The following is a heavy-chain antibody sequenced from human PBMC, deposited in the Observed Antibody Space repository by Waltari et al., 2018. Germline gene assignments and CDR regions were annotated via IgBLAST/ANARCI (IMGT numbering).Heavy chain of an antibody. CDR1: GGSFSGYY. D-gene: IGHD6-13*01. V-gene: IGHV4-34*01. Sequence: QVQLQQWGAGLLKPSETLSLTCAVYGGSFSGYYWSWIRQPPGKGLEWIGEINHSGSTNYNPSLKSRVTISVDTSKNQFSLKLSSVTAADTAVYYCARGSSWYRWFDPWGQGTLVTVSS. CDR3: ARGSSWYRWFDP. CDR2: INHSGST. J-gene: IGHJ5*02.